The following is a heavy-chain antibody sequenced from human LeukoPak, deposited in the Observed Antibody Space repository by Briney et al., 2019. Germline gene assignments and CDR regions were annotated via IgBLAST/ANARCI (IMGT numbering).Heavy chain of an antibody. D-gene: IGHD3-9*01. CDR1: GYTFTSYG. Sequence: GASVKVSCKXSGYTFTSYGISWVRQAPGQGLEWMGWISAYNGNTNYAQKLQGRVTMTTDTSTSTAYMELRRLRSDDTAVYYCARDSRRLVTDYWGQGTLVTVSS. CDR2: ISAYNGNT. V-gene: IGHV1-18*01. CDR3: ARDSRRLVTDY. J-gene: IGHJ4*02.